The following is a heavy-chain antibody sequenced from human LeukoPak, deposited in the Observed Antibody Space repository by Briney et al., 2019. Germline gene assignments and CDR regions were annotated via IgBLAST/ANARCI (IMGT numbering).Heavy chain of an antibody. J-gene: IGHJ3*02. Sequence: ASVKVSYTASGYTFTSYGISWVRQAPGQGLEWLGWINAYNGNTNYAQKLQGRVTMTTDTSTSTAYVEPRSLRADDTAVYYCARPSYYDFWSGYSAFDIWGQGTVVTVSS. CDR1: GYTFTSYG. CDR2: INAYNGNT. CDR3: ARPSYYDFWSGYSAFDI. D-gene: IGHD3-3*01. V-gene: IGHV1-18*01.